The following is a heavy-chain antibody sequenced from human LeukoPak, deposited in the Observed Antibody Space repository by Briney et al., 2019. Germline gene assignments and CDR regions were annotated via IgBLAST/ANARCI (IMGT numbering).Heavy chain of an antibody. CDR3: AKSWSYYYDSSGYSGDAFDI. D-gene: IGHD3-22*01. Sequence: GGSLRLSCAASGFTFSSYAMSWVRQAPGKGLGWVSAISGSGGSTYYADSVKGRFTISRDNSKNTLYLQMNSLRAEDTAVYYCAKSWSYYYDSSGYSGDAFDIWGQGTMVTVSS. CDR2: ISGSGGST. CDR1: GFTFSSYA. V-gene: IGHV3-23*01. J-gene: IGHJ3*02.